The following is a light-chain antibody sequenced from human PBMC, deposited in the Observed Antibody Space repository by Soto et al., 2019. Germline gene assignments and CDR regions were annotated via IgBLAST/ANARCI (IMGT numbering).Light chain of an antibody. CDR3: LQDHNYPPT. J-gene: IGKJ1*01. V-gene: IGKV1-6*01. CDR2: AAS. Sequence: AIQMTHSPSSLSAFVGDRVTITCRASQGIRNDLGWYQQKPGKAPKLLIYAASSLQSGVPSRFSGSGSGTDFTLTISSLQPEDFATYYRLQDHNYPPTFGQGTKVDIK. CDR1: QGIRND.